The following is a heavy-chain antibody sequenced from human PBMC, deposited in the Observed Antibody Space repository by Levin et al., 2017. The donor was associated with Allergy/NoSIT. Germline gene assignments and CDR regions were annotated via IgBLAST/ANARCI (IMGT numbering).Heavy chain of an antibody. J-gene: IGHJ4*02. CDR2: IKSKTDGGTT. Sequence: GGSLRLSCAASGFTFSNAWMSWVRQAPGKGLEWVGRIKSKTDGGTTDYAAPVKGRFTISRDDSKNTLYLQMNSLKTEDTAVYYCTTRSLGDIVVVVAATGYWGQGTLVTVSS. CDR3: TTRSLGDIVVVVAATGY. V-gene: IGHV3-15*01. CDR1: GFTFSNAW. D-gene: IGHD2-15*01.